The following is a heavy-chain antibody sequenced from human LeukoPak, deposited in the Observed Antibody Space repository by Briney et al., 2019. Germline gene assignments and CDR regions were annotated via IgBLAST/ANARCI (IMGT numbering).Heavy chain of an antibody. CDR3: ARDDFEYSVHYGMDV. V-gene: IGHV4-4*07. J-gene: IGHJ6*02. CDR1: GGSISTYY. CDR2: VHRSGNT. D-gene: IGHD3-9*01. Sequence: PSETLSLTCSVSGGSISTYYWSWIRQPAGKGLEWIGRVHRSGNTNYNPSLQSRVTMSVDTSKNQISLRLRFVTAADTAVYYCARDDFEYSVHYGMDVRGQGTAVTVSS.